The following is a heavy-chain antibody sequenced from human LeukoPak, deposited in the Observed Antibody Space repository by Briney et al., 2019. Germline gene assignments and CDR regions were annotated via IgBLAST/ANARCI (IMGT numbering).Heavy chain of an antibody. J-gene: IGHJ6*04. V-gene: IGHV3-48*04. CDR3: AELGITMIGGV. D-gene: IGHD3-10*02. CDR1: GFTFSSYS. Sequence: GSLRLSCAASGFTFSSYSMLWGRQAPGKGLEWVSYISSSSSTIYYADSLKGRFTISRDNAKNSLYLQMNSLRAEDTAVYYCAELGITMIGGVWGKGTTVTISS. CDR2: ISSSSSTI.